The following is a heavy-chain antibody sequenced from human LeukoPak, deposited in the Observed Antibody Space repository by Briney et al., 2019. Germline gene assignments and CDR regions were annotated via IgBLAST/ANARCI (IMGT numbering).Heavy chain of an antibody. V-gene: IGHV1-2*02. CDR2: INPNSGGT. CDR3: ARAGYSSGWYTIDY. J-gene: IGHJ4*02. D-gene: IGHD6-19*01. CDR1: GYSFSGHY. Sequence: ASVKVPCKASGYSFSGHYMHWVRQAPGQGPEWIGWINPNSGGTNYAQRFQGRVTMTRDTSISTAYMELSRLRSDDTAVYYCARAGYSSGWYTIDYWGQGTLVTVSS.